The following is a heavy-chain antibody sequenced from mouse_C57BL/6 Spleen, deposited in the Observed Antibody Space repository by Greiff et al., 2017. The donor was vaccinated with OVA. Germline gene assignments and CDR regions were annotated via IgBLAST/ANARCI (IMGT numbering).Heavy chain of an antibody. CDR1: GYTFTDYY. CDR2: INPNNGGT. J-gene: IGHJ4*01. V-gene: IGHV1-26*01. D-gene: IGHD1-1*01. Sequence: EVQLQQSGPELVKPGASVKISCKASGYTFTDYYMNWVKQSHGKSLEWIGDINPNNGGTSYNQKFKGKATLTVDKSSSTAYMELRSLTSEDSAVYYCARYPFTTVDYAMDYWGQGTSVTVSS. CDR3: ARYPFTTVDYAMDY.